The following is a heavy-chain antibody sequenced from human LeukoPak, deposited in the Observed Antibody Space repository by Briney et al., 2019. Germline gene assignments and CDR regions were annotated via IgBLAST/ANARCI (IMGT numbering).Heavy chain of an antibody. Sequence: GGSLRLSCAASGFTVSSNYMSWVRQAPGKGLEWVSVIYSGGSTYYADSVMGRCTITSDNYKNTLHLQMKNLKAADTAVYYLAREWGVGVFLYWGQGTLVTVSS. CDR2: IYSGGST. J-gene: IGHJ4*02. D-gene: IGHD1-26*01. V-gene: IGHV3-66*01. CDR1: GFTVSSNY. CDR3: AREWGVGVFLY.